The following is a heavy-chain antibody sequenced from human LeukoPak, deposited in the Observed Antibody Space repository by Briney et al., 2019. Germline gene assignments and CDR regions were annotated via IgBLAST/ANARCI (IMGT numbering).Heavy chain of an antibody. J-gene: IGHJ4*02. CDR1: GFTFSSYS. V-gene: IGHV3-21*04. Sequence: GGSLRLSCAASGFTFSSYSMNWVRQAPGKGLEWVSSISSSSSYIYYADSVKGRFTISRDNAKNSLYLQMNSLRAEDTAVYYCANFDPAAMQFDYWGQGTLVTVSS. CDR3: ANFDPAAMQFDY. D-gene: IGHD2-2*01. CDR2: ISSSSSYI.